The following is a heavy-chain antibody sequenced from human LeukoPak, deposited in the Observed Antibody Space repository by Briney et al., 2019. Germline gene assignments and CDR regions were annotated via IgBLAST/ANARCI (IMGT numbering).Heavy chain of an antibody. V-gene: IGHV4-39*01. CDR3: ARHETAAAIGGY. J-gene: IGHJ4*02. CDR2: IYYSGST. D-gene: IGHD6-13*01. CDR1: GGSISSSSYY. Sequence: SSETLSLTCTVSGGSISSSSYYWGWIRQPPGKGLEWIGSIYYSGSTYYNPSLKSRVTISVDTSKHQFSLKLSSVTAADTAVYYCARHETAAAIGGYWGQGTLVTVSS.